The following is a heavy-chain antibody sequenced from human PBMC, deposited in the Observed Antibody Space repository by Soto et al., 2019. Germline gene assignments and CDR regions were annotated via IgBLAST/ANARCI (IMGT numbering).Heavy chain of an antibody. D-gene: IGHD6-13*01. Sequence: SGPTPGTHTQTLTLNCTFSWFSLNTGGMSVSWIRQPPGKALEWLARIDWDDGENYMTSLKTRLAISKDTSKNQVVLTMTNIDPVDTATYYCARSPPLNSLSWGPRYRREKYFDYWGQGTLVTVSS. V-gene: IGHV2-70*11. CDR2: IDWDDGE. J-gene: IGHJ4*02. CDR1: WFSLNTGGMS. CDR3: ARSPPLNSLSWGPRYRREKYFDY.